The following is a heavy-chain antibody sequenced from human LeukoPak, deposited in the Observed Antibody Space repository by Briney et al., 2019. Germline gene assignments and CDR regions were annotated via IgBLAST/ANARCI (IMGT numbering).Heavy chain of an antibody. V-gene: IGHV1-2*04. Sequence: ASMKVSCKASGYTFTCYYMHGVRQAPGQGLEWMGWINPNSGGTNYAQKFQGWVTMTRDTSISTAYMELSRLRSDDTAVYYCARGGYSSGWSVFDYWGQGTLVTVSS. J-gene: IGHJ4*02. CDR3: ARGGYSSGWSVFDY. D-gene: IGHD6-19*01. CDR2: INPNSGGT. CDR1: GYTFTCYY.